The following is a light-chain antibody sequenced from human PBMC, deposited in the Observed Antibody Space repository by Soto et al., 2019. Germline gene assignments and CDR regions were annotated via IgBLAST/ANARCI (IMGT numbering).Light chain of an antibody. V-gene: IGKV3-20*01. CDR1: QSVYSDY. CDR3: KQYGSPAPWT. J-gene: IGKJ1*01. CDR2: ETS. Sequence: IVLTQSPGSLSLSPGDRATLSCRASQSVYSDYVAWYQKKPGQAPKILIYETSTSATGIPDRFSGSGSGTDFTLTISRLEPDDFEVYYCKQYGSPAPWTCGQGTKVDMK.